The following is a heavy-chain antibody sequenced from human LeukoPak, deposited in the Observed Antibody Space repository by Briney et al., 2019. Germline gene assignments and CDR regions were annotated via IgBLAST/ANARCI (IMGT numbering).Heavy chain of an antibody. J-gene: IGHJ4*02. CDR3: ARVYCSSTSCYSHYYFDY. V-gene: IGHV1-3*01. CDR1: GYTFTSYA. Sequence: VASVKVSCKASGYTFTSYAMHWVRQAPGQRLEWMGWINAGNGNTKYSQKFQGRVTITRDTSASTAYMELGSLRSEDTAVYYCARVYCSSTSCYSHYYFDYWGQGTLVTVSS. CDR2: INAGNGNT. D-gene: IGHD2-2*01.